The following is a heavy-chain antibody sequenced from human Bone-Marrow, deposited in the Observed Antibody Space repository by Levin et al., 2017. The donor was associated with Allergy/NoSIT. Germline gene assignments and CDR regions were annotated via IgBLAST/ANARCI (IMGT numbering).Heavy chain of an antibody. CDR2: ITDLGDMT. V-gene: IGHV3-23*01. Sequence: GGSLRLSCVASGFLFRTNAMGWVRQAPGKGLEWVSTITDLGDMTYYADSVKGRFTISRDDSKNTVFLQLNSLRAEDTAVYYCTRHRGSGSSTAYSFDYWGPGTLVTVSS. D-gene: IGHD1-26*01. CDR1: GFLFRTNA. J-gene: IGHJ4*02. CDR3: TRHRGSGSSTAYSFDY.